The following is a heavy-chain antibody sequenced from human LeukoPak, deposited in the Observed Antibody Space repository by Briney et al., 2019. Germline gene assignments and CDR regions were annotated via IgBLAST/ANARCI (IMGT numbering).Heavy chain of an antibody. CDR2: INWSSDST. Sequence: PGGSLRLSCAASGFTFDDYGMSWVRQGPGKGPEWVSGINWSSDSTGYADSVKGRFTISRDNAKNSLYLQMNSLRAEDTALYYCARDLRFDGYPYGMDVWGQGTTVTVSS. J-gene: IGHJ6*02. CDR3: ARDLRFDGYPYGMDV. CDR1: GFTFDDYG. D-gene: IGHD5-24*01. V-gene: IGHV3-20*04.